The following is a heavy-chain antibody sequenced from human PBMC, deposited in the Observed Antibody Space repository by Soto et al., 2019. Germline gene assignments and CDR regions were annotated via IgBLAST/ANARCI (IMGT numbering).Heavy chain of an antibody. CDR1: RGSISGYY. Sequence: PSETLSLTCTVSRGSISGYYWSWIRQPPGKALEWIGTIYHSGDTFYNPSLKSRLTMFLDASKNQFSMRLTSVTAADAAVYFCARQMRGPIPYFGWLSPLTSWGQGTQVTVSS. V-gene: IGHV4-59*04. J-gene: IGHJ5*02. CDR2: IYHSGDT. CDR3: ARQMRGPIPYFGWLSPLTS. D-gene: IGHD3-9*01.